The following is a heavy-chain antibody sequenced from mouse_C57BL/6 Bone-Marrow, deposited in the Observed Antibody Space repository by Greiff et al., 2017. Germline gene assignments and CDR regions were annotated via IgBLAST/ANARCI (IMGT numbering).Heavy chain of an antibody. CDR1: GFSLTSYG. Sequence: QVQLQQPGPGLVQPSQSLSITCTVSGFSLTSYGVHWVRQSPGKGLEWLGVIWSGGSTDYNAAFISRLSISKDNSKSQVFFKMNSLQADDTAIYYCASIYYGNPFAYWGQGTLVTVSA. J-gene: IGHJ3*01. CDR3: ASIYYGNPFAY. D-gene: IGHD2-1*01. V-gene: IGHV2-2*01. CDR2: IWSGGST.